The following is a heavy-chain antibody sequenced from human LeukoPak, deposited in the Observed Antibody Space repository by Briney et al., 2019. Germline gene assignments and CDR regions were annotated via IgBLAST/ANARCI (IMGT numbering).Heavy chain of an antibody. CDR1: GFTFSSYG. CDR2: ISGSGGST. V-gene: IGHV3-23*01. D-gene: IGHD6-19*01. CDR3: AKRSSSGWFNWFDP. Sequence: GGSLRLSCAASGFTFSSYGMSWVRRAPGKGLEWVSAISGSGGSTYYADSVKGRFTISRDNSKNTLYLQMNSLRAEDTAVYYCAKRSSSGWFNWFDPWGQGTLVTVSS. J-gene: IGHJ5*02.